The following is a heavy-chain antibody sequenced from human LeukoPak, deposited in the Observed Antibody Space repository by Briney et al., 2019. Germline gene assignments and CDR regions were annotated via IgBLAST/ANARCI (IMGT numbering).Heavy chain of an antibody. CDR1: GFTFTDYY. D-gene: IGHD1-14*01. CDR2: ISSSGNTI. CDR3: ARDFEPGY. V-gene: IGHV3-11*01. J-gene: IGHJ4*02. Sequence: KPGRSLRLSCAASGFTFTDYYMSCIRQAPGKGLEWVSYISSSGNTIYYADSVKGRSTITRDNTKNSLYLQINILKAEDTAVYDYARDFEPGYWGQETLVSVST.